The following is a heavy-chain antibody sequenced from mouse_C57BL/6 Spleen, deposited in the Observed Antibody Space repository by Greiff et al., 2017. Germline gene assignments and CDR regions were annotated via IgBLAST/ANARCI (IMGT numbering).Heavy chain of an antibody. CDR2: INYDGSST. V-gene: IGHV5-16*01. CDR1: GFTFSDYY. J-gene: IGHJ2*01. Sequence: DVKLVESEGGLVQPGSSMKLSCTASGFTFSDYYMAWVRQVPEKGLEWVANINYDGSSTYYLDSLKSRFIISRGNAKNILYLQMSSLKSEDTATYYCARGTTGDYFDYWGQGTTLTVSS. D-gene: IGHD1-1*01. CDR3: ARGTTGDYFDY.